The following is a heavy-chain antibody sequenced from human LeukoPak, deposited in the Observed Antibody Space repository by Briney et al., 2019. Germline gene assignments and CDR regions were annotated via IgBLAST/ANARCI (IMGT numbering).Heavy chain of an antibody. V-gene: IGHV4-59*08. CDR3: ARRSWYVDY. J-gene: IGHJ4*02. CDR2: VSYTGRT. D-gene: IGHD6-13*01. Sequence: PSETLSLTCTVSGGSLSCHYWSWIRQPPGKRLEWIGYVSYTGRTKYNPSLQSRVTISEDTSKNQISLKLKSVTAADTAVYYCARRSWYVDYWGQGTLVTVSS. CDR1: GGSLSCHY.